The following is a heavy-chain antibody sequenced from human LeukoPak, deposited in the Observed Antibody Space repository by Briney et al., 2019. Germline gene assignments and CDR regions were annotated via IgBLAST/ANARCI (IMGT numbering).Heavy chain of an antibody. CDR2: VKEDGRVK. CDR3: ARDRDDGGFEY. J-gene: IGHJ4*02. V-gene: IGHV3-7*01. CDR1: GFSFSNYW. D-gene: IGHD4-23*01. Sequence: PGGSLRLSCAASGFSFSNYWMSWVRQAPEKGLEWVANVKEDGRVKQYMDSVKGRSTISRDNAKNSLYLQMNSLRVEDTAVYYCARDRDDGGFEYWGQGSLVTVSS.